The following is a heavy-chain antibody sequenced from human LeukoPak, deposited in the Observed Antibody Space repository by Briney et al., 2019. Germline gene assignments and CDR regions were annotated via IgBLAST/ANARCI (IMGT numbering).Heavy chain of an antibody. CDR3: AGGNVLRFLEWSHPQNWFDP. CDR2: INPNSGGT. J-gene: IGHJ5*02. Sequence: ASVKVSCKASGYTFTGYYMHWVRQAPGQGLEWMGWINPNSGGTNYAQKFQGWVTMTRDTSISTAYMELSRLRSDDTAVYYCAGGNVLRFLEWSHPQNWFDPWGQGTLVTVSS. CDR1: GYTFTGYY. V-gene: IGHV1-2*04. D-gene: IGHD3-3*01.